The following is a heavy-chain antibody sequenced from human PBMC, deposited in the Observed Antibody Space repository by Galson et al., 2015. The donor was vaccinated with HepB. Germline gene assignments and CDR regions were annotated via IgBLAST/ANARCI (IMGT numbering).Heavy chain of an antibody. CDR3: ARHSDYDFWSGYYWPHTWFDP. CDR1: GGSIRSSSSY. V-gene: IGHV4-39*01. CDR2: INYSGRT. Sequence: ETLSLTCAVSGGSIRSSSSYWGWIRQPPGKGLEWIGSINYSGRTYYNPSLKSRVTKSVDTSKNQFSLKLSSVTAADTAVYYCARHSDYDFWSGYYWPHTWFDPWGQGTPVTVSS. J-gene: IGHJ5*02. D-gene: IGHD3-3*01.